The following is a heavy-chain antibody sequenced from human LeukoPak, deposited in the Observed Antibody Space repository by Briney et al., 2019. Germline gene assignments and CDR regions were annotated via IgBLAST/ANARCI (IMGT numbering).Heavy chain of an antibody. V-gene: IGHV3-33*01. D-gene: IGHD1-1*01. CDR3: ARENQTPHPPQTGTTYYYYGMDV. J-gene: IGHJ6*02. CDR1: GFTFSSYG. CDR2: IWYDGSNK. Sequence: GGSLRLSCAASGFTFSSYGMHWVRQAPGKGLEWVAVIWYDGSNKYYADSVKGRFTISRDNSKNTLYLQMNSLRAEDTAVYYCARENQTPHPPQTGTTYYYYGMDVWGQGTTVTVSS.